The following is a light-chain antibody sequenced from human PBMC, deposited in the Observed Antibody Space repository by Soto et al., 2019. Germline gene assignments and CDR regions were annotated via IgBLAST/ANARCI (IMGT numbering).Light chain of an antibody. CDR3: CSYAVTYTL. CDR1: INDVDGYNF. Sequence: QSALTQPRSVSGSPGQSVTISCAGTINDVDGYNFVSWYQQHPGRAPKLMIFDVNKRPSGVPDRFSGSRSGNTASLTISGLQADDEAHYYCCSYAVTYTLFGGGTKVTV. J-gene: IGLJ3*02. CDR2: DVN. V-gene: IGLV2-11*01.